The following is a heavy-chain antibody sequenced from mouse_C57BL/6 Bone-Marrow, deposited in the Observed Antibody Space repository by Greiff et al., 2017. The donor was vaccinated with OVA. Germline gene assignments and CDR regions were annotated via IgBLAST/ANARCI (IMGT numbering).Heavy chain of an antibody. Sequence: VQLQQSGAELARPGASVKLSCKASGYTFTSYGISWVKQRTGQGLVWIGEIYPRSGNTYYNEKFKGKATLTADKSSSTAYMELRSLTSEDSAVYFCLYDGYYDAMDYWGQGTSVTVSS. D-gene: IGHD2-3*01. CDR1: GYTFTSYG. J-gene: IGHJ4*01. CDR3: LYDGYYDAMDY. CDR2: IYPRSGNT. V-gene: IGHV1-81*01.